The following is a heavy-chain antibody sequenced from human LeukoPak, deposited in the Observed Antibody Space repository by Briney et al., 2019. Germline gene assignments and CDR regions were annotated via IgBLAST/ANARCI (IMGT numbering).Heavy chain of an antibody. CDR2: IYYSGST. J-gene: IGHJ3*02. Sequence: PSETLSLTCTVSGGSISSGGYYWSWIRQHPGKGLEWIGYIYYSGSTYYNPSLKSRVTISVDTSKNQFSLKLSSVTAADTAVYYCARDVSAAKGQKSKRYAFDIWGQGTMVTVSS. D-gene: IGHD6-13*01. CDR1: GGSISSGGYY. CDR3: ARDVSAAKGQKSKRYAFDI. V-gene: IGHV4-31*03.